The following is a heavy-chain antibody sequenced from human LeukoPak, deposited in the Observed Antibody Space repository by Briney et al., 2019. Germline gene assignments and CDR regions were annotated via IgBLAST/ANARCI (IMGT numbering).Heavy chain of an antibody. V-gene: IGHV3-30*04. CDR3: ARVKLAAAAIHLDY. Sequence: GGSLRLSCAASGFTFSSYAMHWVRQAPGKGLEWVAVISYDGSNKYYADSVKGRFTISRDNSKNTLYLQMNSLRAEDTAVYYCARVKLAAAAIHLDYWGQGTLVTVSS. J-gene: IGHJ4*02. CDR2: ISYDGSNK. CDR1: GFTFSSYA. D-gene: IGHD2-2*02.